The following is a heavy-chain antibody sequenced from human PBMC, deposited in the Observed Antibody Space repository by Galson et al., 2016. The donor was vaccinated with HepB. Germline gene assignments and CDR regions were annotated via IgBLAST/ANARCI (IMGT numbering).Heavy chain of an antibody. CDR3: ARGSHDSFMDV. V-gene: IGHV3-33*05. D-gene: IGHD3-16*01. CDR1: GFTFLSYG. J-gene: IGHJ6*02. CDR2: ISYDGSIK. Sequence: SLRLSCAASGFTFLSYGMHWVRQAPGKGLEWVAVISYDGSIKYYVDSVKGRFTISRDNSKNTLYLHMNSLRAEDTAVYYCARGSHDSFMDVWGQGTTVTVSS.